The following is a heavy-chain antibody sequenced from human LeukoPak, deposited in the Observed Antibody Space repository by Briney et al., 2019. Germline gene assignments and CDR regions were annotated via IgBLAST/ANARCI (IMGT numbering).Heavy chain of an antibody. V-gene: IGHV4-59*01. CDR3: ARDVDDSSGYYYVGY. D-gene: IGHD3-22*01. Sequence: PSETLSLTCTVSGGSISSYYWSWIRQPPGKGLEWIGYIYYSRSTNYNPSLKSRVTISVDTSKNQFSLKLSSVTAADTAVYYCARDVDDSSGYYYVGYWGQGTLVTVSS. J-gene: IGHJ4*02. CDR1: GGSISSYY. CDR2: IYYSRST.